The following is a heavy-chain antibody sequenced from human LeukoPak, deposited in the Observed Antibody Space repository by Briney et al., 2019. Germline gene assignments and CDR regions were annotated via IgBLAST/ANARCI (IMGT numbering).Heavy chain of an antibody. Sequence: GSLRLSCAASGFTFGSCWMNWVRQSPGKGLEWIGEIHHSGLTNYNPPLKSRILISVDKSKDQFSLQLNSVTAADTAVYYCAKAGYYDLDYWGQGTLVTVSS. V-gene: IGHV4-4*02. CDR3: AKAGYYDLDY. CDR1: GFTFGSCW. D-gene: IGHD3-22*01. J-gene: IGHJ4*02. CDR2: IHHSGLT.